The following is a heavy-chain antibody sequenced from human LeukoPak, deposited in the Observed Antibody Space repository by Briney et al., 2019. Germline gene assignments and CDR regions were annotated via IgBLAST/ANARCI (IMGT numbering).Heavy chain of an antibody. J-gene: IGHJ5*02. Sequence: ASVKVSCTASGGTFSSYAISWVRQAPGQGLEWMGGIIPIFGTANYAQKFQGRVTITADESTSTAYMELSSLRSEDTAVYYCAKVGGSSSWTGNWFDPWGQGTLVTASS. V-gene: IGHV1-69*13. D-gene: IGHD6-13*01. CDR2: IIPIFGTA. CDR1: GGTFSSYA. CDR3: AKVGGSSSWTGNWFDP.